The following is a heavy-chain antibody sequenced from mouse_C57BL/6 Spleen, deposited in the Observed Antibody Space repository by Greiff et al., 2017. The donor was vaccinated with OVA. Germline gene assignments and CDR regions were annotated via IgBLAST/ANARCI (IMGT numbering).Heavy chain of an antibody. CDR3: ARNEDDDALDY. V-gene: IGHV2-2*01. J-gene: IGHJ2*02. D-gene: IGHD2-4*01. Sequence: QVQLKESGPGLVQPSQSLSITCTVSGFSLTSYGVHWVRQSPGKGLEWLGVIWSGGSTDYNAAFISRLSISQDNSKSQVLFQIISLQADDNALCYCARNEDDDALDYWGQGTSLTVSS. CDR1: GFSLTSYG. CDR2: IWSGGST.